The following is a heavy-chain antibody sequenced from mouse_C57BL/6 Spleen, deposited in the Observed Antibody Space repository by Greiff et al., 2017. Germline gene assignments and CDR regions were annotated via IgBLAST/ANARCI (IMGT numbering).Heavy chain of an antibody. J-gene: IGHJ4*01. Sequence: QVQLQQPGTELVKPGASVKLSCKASGYTFTSYWMHWVKQRPGQGLEWIGNINPSNGGTTYNEKFKSKATLTVDKSSSTAYMQLSSLTSEDSAVYYCARSDITTVVARGAMDYWSQGTSGTVSS. CDR3: ARSDITTVVARGAMDY. V-gene: IGHV1-53*01. CDR2: INPSNGGT. CDR1: GYTFTSYW. D-gene: IGHD1-1*01.